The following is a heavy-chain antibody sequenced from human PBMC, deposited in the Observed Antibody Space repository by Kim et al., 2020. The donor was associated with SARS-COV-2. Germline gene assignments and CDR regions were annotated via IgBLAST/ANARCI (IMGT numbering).Heavy chain of an antibody. CDR1: GFTFSSYW. D-gene: IGHD3-10*01. CDR3: ARGRRSFGELLWIDY. J-gene: IGHJ4*02. V-gene: IGHV3-74*01. CDR2: INSDGSST. Sequence: GGSLRLSCAASGFTFSSYWMHWVRQAPGKGLVWVSRINSDGSSTSYADSVKGRFTISRDNAKNTLYLQMNSLRAEDTAVYYCARGRRSFGELLWIDYWGQGTLVTVSS.